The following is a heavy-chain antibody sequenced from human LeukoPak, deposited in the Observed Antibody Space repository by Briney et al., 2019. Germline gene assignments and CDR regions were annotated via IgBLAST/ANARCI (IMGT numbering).Heavy chain of an antibody. CDR2: ISGSGGST. J-gene: IGHJ4*02. V-gene: IGHV3-23*01. D-gene: IGHD3-9*01. CDR1: GFTFSSYA. Sequence: AGGSLRLSCAASGFTFSSYAMSWVRQAPGKGLEWVSAISGSGGSTYYADSVKGRFTISRDNSKSTLYLQMNSLRAEDTAVYYCAKDPRDYDILTGYLSHWGQGTLVTVSS. CDR3: AKDPRDYDILTGYLSH.